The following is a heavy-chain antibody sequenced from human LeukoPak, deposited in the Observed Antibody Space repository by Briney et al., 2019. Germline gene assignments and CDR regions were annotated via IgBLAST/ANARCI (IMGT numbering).Heavy chain of an antibody. J-gene: IGHJ4*02. Sequence: GGSLRLSCAASGFTFGSYVMSWVRQAPGKGPEWVSAISGDGGTYYADCVKGRFTISRDNSKNTLYLQMNSLGGEDTALYYCARYCGAASCYSGFDYWGQGTLVTVAS. CDR3: ARYCGAASCYSGFDY. D-gene: IGHD2-15*01. CDR1: GFTFGSYV. V-gene: IGHV3-23*01. CDR2: ISGDGGT.